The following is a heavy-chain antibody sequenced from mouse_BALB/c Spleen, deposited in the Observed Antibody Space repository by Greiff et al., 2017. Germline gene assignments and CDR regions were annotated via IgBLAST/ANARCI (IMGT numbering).Heavy chain of an antibody. Sequence: EVQLVESGGGLVKPGGSLKLSCAASGFTFSSYAMSWVRQTPEKRLEWVASISSGGSTYYPDSVKGRFTISRDNARNILYLQMSSLRSEDTAMYYCARGNGNLYYFDYWGQGTTLTVSS. CDR3: ARGNGNLYYFDY. J-gene: IGHJ2*01. CDR2: ISSGGST. CDR1: GFTFSSYA. D-gene: IGHD2-1*01. V-gene: IGHV5-6-5*01.